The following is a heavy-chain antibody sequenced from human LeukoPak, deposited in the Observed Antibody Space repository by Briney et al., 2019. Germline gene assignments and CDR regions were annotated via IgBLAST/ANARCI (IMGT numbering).Heavy chain of an antibody. CDR3: ARTGGYKEWLRPVDY. D-gene: IGHD5-12*01. J-gene: IGHJ4*02. CDR1: GYTYSTFS. CDR2: MNPNSGNT. Sequence: ASVKVSCKASGYTYSTFSLSWVRQAPGQGLEWMGWMNPNSGNTGYAQKFQGRVTMTRNTSISTAYMELSSLRSEDTAVYYCARTGGYKEWLRPVDYWGQGTLVTVSS. V-gene: IGHV1-8*02.